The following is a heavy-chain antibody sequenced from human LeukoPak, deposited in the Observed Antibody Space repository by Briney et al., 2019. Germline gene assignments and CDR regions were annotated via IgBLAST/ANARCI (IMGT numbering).Heavy chain of an antibody. Sequence: PGGSLRLSCAASGFTFSNAWMSWVRQAPGKGLEWVGRIKSKTDGGTTDYAAPVKGRFTISRDDSKNTLYLQMNSLKTEDTAVYYCTTDPLDILTGYYKVEAADYWGQGTLVTVSS. CDR3: TTDPLDILTGYYKVEAADY. CDR2: IKSKTDGGTT. V-gene: IGHV3-15*01. D-gene: IGHD3-9*01. J-gene: IGHJ4*02. CDR1: GFTFSNAW.